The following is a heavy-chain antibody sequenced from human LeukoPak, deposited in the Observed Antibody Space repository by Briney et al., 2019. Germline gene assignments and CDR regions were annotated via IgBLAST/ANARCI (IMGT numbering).Heavy chain of an antibody. CDR3: ARGRSYFGY. CDR1: GFTFSSYG. J-gene: IGHJ4*02. Sequence: GGSLRLSCAASGFTFSSYGMHWVRQAPGKGLEWVSVIYSGGSTYYADSVKGRFTISRDNSKNTLYLQMNSLRAEDTAVYYCARGRSYFGYWGQGTLVTVSS. V-gene: IGHV3-53*01. CDR2: IYSGGST.